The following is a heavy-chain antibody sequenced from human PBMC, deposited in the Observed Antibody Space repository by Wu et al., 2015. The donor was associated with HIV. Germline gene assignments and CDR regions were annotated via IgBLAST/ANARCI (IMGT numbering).Heavy chain of an antibody. CDR1: GYTFTGYY. D-gene: IGHD3-22*01. CDR2: INPNSGGT. V-gene: IGHV1-2*02. CDR3: ARIARAGYYYDSSGPDFAFDI. Sequence: QVQLVQSGAEVKKPGASVKVSCKASGYTFTGYYMHWVRQAPGQGLEWMGWINPNSGGTNYAQKFQGRVTMTRDTSISTAYMELSRLRSDDTAVYYCARIARAGYYYDSSGPDFAFDIWGQGTMVTVSS. J-gene: IGHJ3*02.